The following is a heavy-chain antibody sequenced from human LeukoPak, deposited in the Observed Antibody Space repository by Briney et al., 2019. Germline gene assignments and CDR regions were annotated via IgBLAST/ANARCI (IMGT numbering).Heavy chain of an antibody. J-gene: IGHJ1*01. CDR1: GFTFSSYA. V-gene: IGHV3-23*01. CDR2: ISGSGGST. CDR3: AKDGYYGDSPEYFQH. Sequence: GGSLRLSCAASGFTFSSYAMSWVRQAPGKGLEWVSAISGSGGSTYYADSVKGRFTISRDNSKNTLFLQMNSLRAEDTAVYYCAKDGYYGDSPEYFQHWGQGTLVTVSS. D-gene: IGHD4-17*01.